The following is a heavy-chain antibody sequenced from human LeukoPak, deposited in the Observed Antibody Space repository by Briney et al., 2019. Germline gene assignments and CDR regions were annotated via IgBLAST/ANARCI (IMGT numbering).Heavy chain of an antibody. Sequence: PGGSLRLSCAASGFTFDDYAMHWVRQGPGKGLEWVSGISWNSGSIGYADSVKGRFTISRDNARNSLYLQMDSLRAEDTAVYYCARDGSGYDDAFDIWGQGTMVTVSS. J-gene: IGHJ3*02. CDR1: GFTFDDYA. D-gene: IGHD5-12*01. CDR3: ARDGSGYDDAFDI. V-gene: IGHV3-9*01. CDR2: ISWNSGSI.